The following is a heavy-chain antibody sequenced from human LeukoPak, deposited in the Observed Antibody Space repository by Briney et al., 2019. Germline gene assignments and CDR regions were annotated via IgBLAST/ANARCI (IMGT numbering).Heavy chain of an antibody. CDR2: INPNSGGT. J-gene: IGHJ4*02. Sequence: ASVKVSCKASGYTFTGYYMHWVRQAPGQGLEWMGRINPNSGGTNYAQKFQGRVTISVDTSKNQFSLKLSSVTAADTAVYYCARKRGRTTCFDYWGQGTLVTVSS. CDR1: GYTFTGYY. V-gene: IGHV1-2*06. D-gene: IGHD1-7*01. CDR3: ARKRGRTTCFDY.